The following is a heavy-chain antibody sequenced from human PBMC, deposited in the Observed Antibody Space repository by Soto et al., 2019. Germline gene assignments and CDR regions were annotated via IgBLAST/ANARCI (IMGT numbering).Heavy chain of an antibody. V-gene: IGHV4-30-4*01. CDR3: ARDSLNDFWSGYQLGYYGMDV. J-gene: IGHJ6*02. CDR2: IYYSGST. D-gene: IGHD3-3*01. Sequence: SETLSLTCTVSGGSISSGDYYWSWIRQPPGKGLEWIGYIYYSGSTYYNPSLKSRVTISVDTSKNQFSLKLSSVTAADTAVYYCARDSLNDFWSGYQLGYYGMDVWGQGTTVTVSS. CDR1: GGSISSGDYY.